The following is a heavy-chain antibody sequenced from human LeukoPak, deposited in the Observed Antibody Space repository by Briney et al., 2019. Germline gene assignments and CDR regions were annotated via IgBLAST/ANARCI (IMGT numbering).Heavy chain of an antibody. CDR2: MNPNSGNT. V-gene: IGHV1-8*01. CDR1: GYTFTSYD. D-gene: IGHD6-13*01. CDR3: ARDPNWAAGRYNWFDP. Sequence: ASVKVSCKASGYTFTSYDINWVRQATGQGLEWMGWMNPNSGNTGYAQKFQGRVTMTRNTSISTAYMELSSLRSEDTAVYYCARDPNWAAGRYNWFDPWGQGTLVTVSS. J-gene: IGHJ5*02.